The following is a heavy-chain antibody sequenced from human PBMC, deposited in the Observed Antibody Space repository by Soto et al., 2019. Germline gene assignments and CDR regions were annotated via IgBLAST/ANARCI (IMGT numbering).Heavy chain of an antibody. CDR1: GYSFTDYH. Sequence: QVQLVQSGAEVKKPGASVRVSCKASGYSFTDYHIHWVRQAPGQGLEWLGRINPKSGGTSTAQKFQGWVTMTRDRSISTVYMELTRLRSHDTAVYFCARGHSTDCSNGVCSFFYNHEMDVWGQGTTVTVSS. V-gene: IGHV1-2*04. D-gene: IGHD2-8*01. CDR2: INPKSGGT. CDR3: ARGHSTDCSNGVCSFFYNHEMDV. J-gene: IGHJ6*02.